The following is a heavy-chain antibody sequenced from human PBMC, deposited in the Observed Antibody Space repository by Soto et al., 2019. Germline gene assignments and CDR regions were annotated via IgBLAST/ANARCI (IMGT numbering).Heavy chain of an antibody. V-gene: IGHV4-39*01. J-gene: IGHJ6*03. CDR1: GGSISSSSYY. Sequence: PSETLSLTCTVSGGSISSSSYYWGWIRQPPGKGLEWIGSIYYSGSTYYNPSLKSRVTISVDTSRNQFSLKLSSVTAADTAVYYCASPYSSSSQGGDYYYYYMDVWGKGTTVTSP. CDR3: ASPYSSSSQGGDYYYYYMDV. D-gene: IGHD6-6*01. CDR2: IYYSGST.